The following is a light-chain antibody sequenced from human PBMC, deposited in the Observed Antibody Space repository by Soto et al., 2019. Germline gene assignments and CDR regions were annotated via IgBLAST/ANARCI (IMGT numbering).Light chain of an antibody. CDR2: GAS. CDR1: QTISSS. Sequence: EIVLTQSPATLSVSPGEGATLSCRASQTISSSLAWYQQKPGQAPRLLIFGASTRVTGIPATFSGSGSGTEFTLTISSLQSEDFAFYYCQQYDNWPYTFGQGTKLEIK. V-gene: IGKV3-15*01. CDR3: QQYDNWPYT. J-gene: IGKJ2*01.